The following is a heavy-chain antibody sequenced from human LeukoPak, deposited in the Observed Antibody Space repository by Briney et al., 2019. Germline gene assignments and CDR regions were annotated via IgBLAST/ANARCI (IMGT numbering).Heavy chain of an antibody. CDR3: ARHVDTTVVTSTFDY. CDR1: GYTFTSYW. V-gene: IGHV5-10-1*01. D-gene: IGHD4-23*01. CDR2: IDPSDTYT. Sequence: GESLRISCKGSGYTFTSYWISWVRQMPWKGLEWMGRIDPSDTYTNYSPSFQGHVTISSDKSISTAYLQWSSLKASDTAMYYCARHVDTTVVTSTFDYWGQGTLVTVSS. J-gene: IGHJ4*02.